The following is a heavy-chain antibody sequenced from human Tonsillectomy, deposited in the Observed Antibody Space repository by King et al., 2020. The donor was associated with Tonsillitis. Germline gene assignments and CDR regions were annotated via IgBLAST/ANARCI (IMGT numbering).Heavy chain of an antibody. J-gene: IGHJ1*01. V-gene: IGHV3-23*04. D-gene: IGHD6-25*01. Sequence: VQLVESGGGLVQPGGSLRLSCAASGLTFSSYAMSWVRQAPGRGLEWVSVISASASSTFYADSVKGRFTVSRDNSKNTLYLQMNSLSVVDTAIYYCARDWRRRSPAGWGGSYWGPGTMVTVSS. CDR2: ISASASST. CDR3: ARDWRRRSPAGWGGSY. CDR1: GLTFSSYA.